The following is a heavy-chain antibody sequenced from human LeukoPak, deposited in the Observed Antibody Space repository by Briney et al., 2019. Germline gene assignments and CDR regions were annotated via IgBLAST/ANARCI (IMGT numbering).Heavy chain of an antibody. D-gene: IGHD7-27*01. Sequence: GASVKVSCKASGYSFTGYYIHWVRQAPGQGLEWMGWVNPNSGGTKYAHKFQNKVTMTRDRSITTAYMQLSGLRSDDTAIYYCVRDPVGTTPSWGQGTLVTVSS. CDR2: VNPNSGGT. CDR1: GYSFTGYY. V-gene: IGHV1-2*02. J-gene: IGHJ5*02. CDR3: VRDPVGTTPS.